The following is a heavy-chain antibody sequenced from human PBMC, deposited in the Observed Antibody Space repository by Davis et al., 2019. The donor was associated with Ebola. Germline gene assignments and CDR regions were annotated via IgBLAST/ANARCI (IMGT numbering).Heavy chain of an antibody. V-gene: IGHV4-34*01. Sequence: PSETLSLTCAVYGGSFSGYYWSWIRQPPGKGLEWIGEINHSGSTNYNPSLKSRVTMSVDTSKNQFSLKLSSVTAADTAVYYCAYSSSWYYFDYWGQGTLVTVSS. J-gene: IGHJ4*02. CDR1: GGSFSGYY. D-gene: IGHD6-13*01. CDR2: INHSGST. CDR3: AYSSSWYYFDY.